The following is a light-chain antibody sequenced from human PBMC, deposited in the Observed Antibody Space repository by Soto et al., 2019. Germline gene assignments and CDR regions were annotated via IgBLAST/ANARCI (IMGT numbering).Light chain of an antibody. CDR2: GAS. Sequence: EIVLTQSPGPLSLSPGEGAILSCRASQIINNNYLAWYRQKPGQAPRLLTYGASSRATGIPDRLSGGGSGTDFTLTVTRLEPEDFAVYYCQQYGSSITFGQGTRLEI. V-gene: IGKV3-20*01. CDR3: QQYGSSIT. J-gene: IGKJ5*01. CDR1: QIINNNY.